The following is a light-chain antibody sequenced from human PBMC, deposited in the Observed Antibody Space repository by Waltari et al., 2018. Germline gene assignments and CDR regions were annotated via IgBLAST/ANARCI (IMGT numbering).Light chain of an antibody. J-gene: IGKJ2*03. CDR1: QGISSY. V-gene: IGKV1-17*01. CDR3: LQHYIYPYS. Sequence: DIQMTQSPSSLSASVGDTVTITCRASQGISSYLNWFQQKPGKAPKLLIYAATTLQGGVPSRFSGSESGTEFTLTISSLQPEDFATYFCLQHYIYPYSFGQGTKVEIK. CDR2: AAT.